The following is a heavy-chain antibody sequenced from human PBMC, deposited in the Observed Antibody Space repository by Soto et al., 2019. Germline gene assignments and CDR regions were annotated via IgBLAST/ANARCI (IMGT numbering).Heavy chain of an antibody. J-gene: IGHJ3*02. D-gene: IGHD4-17*01. CDR3: ARDATYPVTTARPAAFDI. V-gene: IGHV1-69*13. Sequence: GASVKVSCKASGGTFSSYAISWVRQAPGQGLEWMGGIIPIFGTANYAQKFQGRVTITADESTSTAYMELSSLRSEDTAVYYCARDATYPVTTARPAAFDIWGQGTMVTVSS. CDR2: IIPIFGTA. CDR1: GGTFSSYA.